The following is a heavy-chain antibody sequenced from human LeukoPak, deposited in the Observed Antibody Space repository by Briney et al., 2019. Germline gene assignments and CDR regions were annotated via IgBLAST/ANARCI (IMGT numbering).Heavy chain of an antibody. J-gene: IGHJ6*02. Sequence: PGGSLRLSCAASGFTFSSYAMSWVRQAPGKGLEWASAISGSGGSTYYADSVKGRFTISRDNSKNTLYLQMNSLRAEDTAVYYCAKDRGSSWPHYYYYSGMDVWGQGTTVTVSS. CDR2: ISGSGGST. V-gene: IGHV3-23*01. CDR1: GFTFSSYA. CDR3: AKDRGSSWPHYYYYSGMDV. D-gene: IGHD6-13*01.